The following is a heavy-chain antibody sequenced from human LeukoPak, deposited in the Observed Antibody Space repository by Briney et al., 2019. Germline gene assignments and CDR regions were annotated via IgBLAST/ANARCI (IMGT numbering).Heavy chain of an antibody. J-gene: IGHJ4*02. D-gene: IGHD4-23*01. CDR2: IIPIFGTA. Sequence: SVKVSCKASGGTFSSYAISWVRQAPGQGLEWMGGIIPIFGTANYAQKFQGRVTITAVESTSTAYMEVSSLRSEDTAVYYCARGWLAETTVVTPYNYWGQGTLVTVSS. CDR3: ARGWLAETTVVTPYNY. V-gene: IGHV1-69*13. CDR1: GGTFSSYA.